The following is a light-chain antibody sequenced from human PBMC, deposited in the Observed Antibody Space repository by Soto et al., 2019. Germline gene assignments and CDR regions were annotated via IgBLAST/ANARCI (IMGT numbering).Light chain of an antibody. CDR2: VVT. CDR3: CSYAGSSIWV. CDR1: SSDVGNYNL. J-gene: IGLJ3*02. Sequence: QSVLTQPASVSGSPGQSITISCTGTSSDVGNYNLVSWYQQHPGKAPKLMIYVVTKRPSGVSNRFSGSKSGNTASLTISGLQAEDEADYYCCSYAGSSIWVFGGGTKLTVL. V-gene: IGLV2-23*02.